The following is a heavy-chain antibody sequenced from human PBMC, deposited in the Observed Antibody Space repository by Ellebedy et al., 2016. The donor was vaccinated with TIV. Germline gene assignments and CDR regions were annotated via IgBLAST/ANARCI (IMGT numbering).Heavy chain of an antibody. D-gene: IGHD7-27*01. CDR1: GFTFSSNW. CDR3: ATDRRPGEGAAYYYGMDV. Sequence: GESLKISCAASGFTFSSNWLTWVRQAPGKGLEWVANIKQDGSEKNYVDSVEGRFTISRDNAKSSLSLQMNSLRAEDTAVYYCATDRRPGEGAAYYYGMDVWGQGATVIVSS. J-gene: IGHJ6*02. V-gene: IGHV3-7*01. CDR2: IKQDGSEK.